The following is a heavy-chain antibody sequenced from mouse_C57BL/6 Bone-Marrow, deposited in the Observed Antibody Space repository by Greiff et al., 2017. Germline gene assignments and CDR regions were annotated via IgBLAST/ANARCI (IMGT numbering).Heavy chain of an antibody. Sequence: QVQLQQSGPELVRPGVSVKISCKGSGYTFTDYAMHWVKQSHAKSLEWIGVISTYYGDASYNQKFKDKATMTVDKSSSKSYMEIARLTSEDSAFYYCARKTLYYGSSPYYFDYWGQGTTLTVSS. CDR1: GYTFTDYA. V-gene: IGHV1-67*01. D-gene: IGHD1-1*01. CDR2: ISTYYGDA. J-gene: IGHJ2*01. CDR3: ARKTLYYGSSPYYFDY.